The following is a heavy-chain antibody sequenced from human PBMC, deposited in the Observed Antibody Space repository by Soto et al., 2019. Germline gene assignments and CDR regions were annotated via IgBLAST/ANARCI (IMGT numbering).Heavy chain of an antibody. Sequence: GGSLRLSCAASGFTFSSYAMSWVRQAPGKGLEWVSAIRGSGGRTYYADSVKGRFTISRDNSKNTLYLQMNSLRAEDTAVYYCAKDESARQLCYGLYGMDVWGQGTTVTVSS. CDR3: AKDESARQLCYGLYGMDV. CDR2: IRGSGGRT. J-gene: IGHJ6*02. V-gene: IGHV3-23*01. CDR1: GFTFSSYA. D-gene: IGHD5-18*01.